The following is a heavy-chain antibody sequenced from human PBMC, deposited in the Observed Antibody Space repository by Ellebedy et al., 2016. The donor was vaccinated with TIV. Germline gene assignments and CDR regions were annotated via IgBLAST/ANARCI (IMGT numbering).Heavy chain of an antibody. CDR2: MYYDGST. CDR3: AGHRGVGLDAFDI. D-gene: IGHD2-8*01. V-gene: IGHV4-39*01. Sequence: PGGSLRLSCTVSGGSISISSYYWGWLRQTPGKGLEWLGSMYYDGSTYYSSSLKSGVTISVDTSQNQFSLKLSSVTTADTAVYFCAGHRGVGLDAFDIWGQGTTVTVSS. CDR1: GGSISISSYY. J-gene: IGHJ3*02.